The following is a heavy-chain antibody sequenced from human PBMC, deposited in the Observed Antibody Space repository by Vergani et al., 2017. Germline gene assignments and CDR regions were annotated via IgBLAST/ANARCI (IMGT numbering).Heavy chain of an antibody. CDR2: ISSNGDST. J-gene: IGHJ5*02. Sequence: EVQLLQSGGGLVQPGGSLRLSCAASGFTFGDYALTWIRQAAGKKLEWVSSISSNGDSTHYTDSVRGRFTISRDNSKKTLYLQMNSLRVEDTAVYYCARDTYXFWSGPSGPNWFDPWGQGTLVTVSS. CDR3: ARDTYXFWSGPSGPNWFDP. D-gene: IGHD3-3*01. CDR1: GFTFGDYA. V-gene: IGHV3-23*01.